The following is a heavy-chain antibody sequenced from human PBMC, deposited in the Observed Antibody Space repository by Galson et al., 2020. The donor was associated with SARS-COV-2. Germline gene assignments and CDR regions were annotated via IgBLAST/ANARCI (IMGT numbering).Heavy chain of an antibody. Sequence: ASVKVSCKASGYTFTGYYMHWVRQAPGQGLEWMGWINPNSGGTNYAQKFQGRVTMTRDTSISTAYMELSRLRSDDTAVYYCARGRLTTMEVYYFDYWGQGTLVTVSS. J-gene: IGHJ4*02. D-gene: IGHD4-4*01. V-gene: IGHV1-2*02. CDR2: INPNSGGT. CDR1: GYTFTGYY. CDR3: ARGRLTTMEVYYFDY.